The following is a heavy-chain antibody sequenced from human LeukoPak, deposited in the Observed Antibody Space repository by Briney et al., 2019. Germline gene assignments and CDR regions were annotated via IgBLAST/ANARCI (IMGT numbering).Heavy chain of an antibody. D-gene: IGHD6-13*01. CDR3: AAAGTMSNWFDP. J-gene: IGHJ5*02. Sequence: SETLSPTCTVSGGSISSHYWSWIRQPPGKGLEWIGYIYYSGSTNYNPSLKSRVTISVDTSKNQFSLKLSSVTAADTAVYYCAAAGTMSNWFDPWGQGTLVTVSS. CDR2: IYYSGST. V-gene: IGHV4-59*11. CDR1: GGSISSHY.